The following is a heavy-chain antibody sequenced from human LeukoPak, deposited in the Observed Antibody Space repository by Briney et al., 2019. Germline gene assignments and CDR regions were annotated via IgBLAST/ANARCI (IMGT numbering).Heavy chain of an antibody. D-gene: IGHD4-17*01. CDR3: AKTPAAGDYPQAEYFQH. V-gene: IGHV3-23*01. CDR2: ISGSGGST. Sequence: PGGSLRLSCAASGFTFSSYAMSWVRQAPGKGLEWVSAISGSGGSTYYADSVKGRFTISRDNSKNTLYLQMNSLRAEDTAVYYCAKTPAAGDYPQAEYFQHWGQGTLVTVSS. J-gene: IGHJ1*01. CDR1: GFTFSSYA.